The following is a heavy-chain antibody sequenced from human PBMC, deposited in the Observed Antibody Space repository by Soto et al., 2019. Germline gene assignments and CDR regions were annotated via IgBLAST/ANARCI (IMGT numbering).Heavy chain of an antibody. Sequence: GSLRLSCAASGFTFSSYSMNWVRQAPGKGLEWVSSISSSSSYIYYADSVKGRFTISRDNAKNSLYLQMNSLRAEDTAVYYCAREYDSSGYYYGAFDIWGQGTMVTVSS. CDR1: GFTFSSYS. CDR2: ISSSSSYI. CDR3: AREYDSSGYYYGAFDI. V-gene: IGHV3-21*01. D-gene: IGHD3-22*01. J-gene: IGHJ3*02.